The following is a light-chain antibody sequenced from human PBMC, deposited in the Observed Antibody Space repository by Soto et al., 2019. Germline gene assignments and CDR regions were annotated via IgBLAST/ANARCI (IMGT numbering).Light chain of an antibody. Sequence: QSVLTQPPSASGTPGQRVTISCSGGSFNIGGNTVNWYQQLPGAAPKLIIFSNSQRPSGVPDRFSGSKSGTSASLAIGGLQSEDEAEYYCSTWDDSLNGPLFGGGTKLTVL. J-gene: IGLJ2*01. V-gene: IGLV1-44*01. CDR2: SNS. CDR3: STWDDSLNGPL. CDR1: SFNIGGNT.